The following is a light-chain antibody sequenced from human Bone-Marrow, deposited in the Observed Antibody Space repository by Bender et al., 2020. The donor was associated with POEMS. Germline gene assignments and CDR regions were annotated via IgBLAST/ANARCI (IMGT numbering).Light chain of an antibody. CDR1: SSNIGAGYD. V-gene: IGLV1-40*01. CDR2: ANI. J-gene: IGLJ3*02. CDR3: QSFDTSLSGWV. Sequence: QSVLTQPPSVSGAPGQRVTISCTGSSSNIGAGYDVHWYQHLPGTAPRLLIYANINRPSGVPDRFSGSKSGTSVSLAITGLQAEDEADYYCQSFDTSLSGWVFGAGTKLTV.